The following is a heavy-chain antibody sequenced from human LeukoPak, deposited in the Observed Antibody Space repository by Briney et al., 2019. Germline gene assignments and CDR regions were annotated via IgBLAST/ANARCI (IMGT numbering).Heavy chain of an antibody. CDR3: TRDER. CDR2: ISTGSSYI. V-gene: IGHV3-21*04. D-gene: IGHD1-1*01. J-gene: IGHJ4*02. CDR1: GFTFSTQR. Sequence: GGSLRLSCAASGFTFSTQRMNWVRQAPGKGLEWVSSISTGSSYISYVDSVKGRFTVSRDNSKNSLYLQMNSLRADDTAMYFCTRDERWGQGTLVTVSS.